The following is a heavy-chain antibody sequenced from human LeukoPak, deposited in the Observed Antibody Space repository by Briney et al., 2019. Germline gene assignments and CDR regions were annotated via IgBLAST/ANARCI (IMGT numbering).Heavy chain of an antibody. V-gene: IGHV3-48*03. CDR2: ISSSDNTI. CDR3: ARVDRRSGFWGGPYFDY. J-gene: IGHJ4*02. CDR1: GFPFSGRE. D-gene: IGHD6-19*01. Sequence: RGGSLTLSCAASGFPFSGREMNWVRQAPAKGLEWLAYISSSDNTIWYADSVKGRFTISRDNAKNSLYLQMNSLRAEDTAVYYCARVDRRSGFWGGPYFDYWGQGTLVTVSS.